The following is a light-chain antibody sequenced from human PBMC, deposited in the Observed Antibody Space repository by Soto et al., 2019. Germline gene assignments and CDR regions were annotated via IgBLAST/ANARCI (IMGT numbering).Light chain of an antibody. V-gene: IGKV3-20*01. CDR2: GTS. CDR1: QSVSSSY. J-gene: IGKJ4*01. CDR3: QQYGSSALT. Sequence: ENVLTQSPGTLSLSPGERATLSCRASQSVSSSYLVWYQQRPGQPPRLLIYGTSNRAAGIPDRFTGTGSGTDFTLTIYRLEPEDSAVYYCQQYGSSALTFGGGTKV.